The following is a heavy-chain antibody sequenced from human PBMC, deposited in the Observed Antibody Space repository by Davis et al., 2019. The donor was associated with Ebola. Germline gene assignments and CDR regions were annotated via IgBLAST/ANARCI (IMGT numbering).Heavy chain of an antibody. J-gene: IGHJ5*02. Sequence: GGSLRLSCKGSGYSFTSYWIGWVRQLPGKGLEWMGSIYPGDSDTRYSPSFQGQVTISADKSISTAYLQWSSLKASDTAMYFCARAGYSGGFDPWGQGTLVTVSS. CDR1: GYSFTSYW. CDR3: ARAGYSGGFDP. D-gene: IGHD5-12*01. V-gene: IGHV5-51*01. CDR2: IYPGDSDT.